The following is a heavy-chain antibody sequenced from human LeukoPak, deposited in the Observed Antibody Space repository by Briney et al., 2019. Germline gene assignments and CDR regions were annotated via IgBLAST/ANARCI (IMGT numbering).Heavy chain of an antibody. Sequence: PSETLSLSCTVSVDSISSYYWSWIPQPPGKGLEWIGYIYYSGSTNYNPSLKSRVTISVDTSKNQFSLKLSSVTAAATAVYYCARDVGRGSYYYFDYWGQGTLVTVSS. CDR1: VDSISSYY. D-gene: IGHD1-26*01. V-gene: IGHV4-59*01. CDR3: ARDVGRGSYYYFDY. J-gene: IGHJ4*02. CDR2: IYYSGST.